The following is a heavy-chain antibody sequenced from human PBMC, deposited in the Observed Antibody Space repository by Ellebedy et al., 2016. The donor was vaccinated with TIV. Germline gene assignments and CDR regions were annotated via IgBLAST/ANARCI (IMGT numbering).Heavy chain of an antibody. V-gene: IGHV4-59*01. Sequence: SETLSLXXTVSGGSISSYYWSWLRQPPGKGLEWIGYIYYSGSTNYNPSLKSRVTISVDTSKNQFSLKLSSVTAADTAVYYCASGLFPISTTGPWGQGTLVTVSS. CDR2: IYYSGST. D-gene: IGHD4-17*01. CDR1: GGSISSYY. J-gene: IGHJ4*02. CDR3: ASGLFPISTTGP.